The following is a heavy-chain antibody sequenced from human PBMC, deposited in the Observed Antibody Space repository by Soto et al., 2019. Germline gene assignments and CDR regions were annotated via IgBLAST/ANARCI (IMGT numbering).Heavy chain of an antibody. D-gene: IGHD6-13*01. CDR2: IYYSGST. Sequence: PSETLSLTCTVSGGSISSYYWSWIRQPPGKGLEWIGYIYYSGSTNYNPSLKSRVTISVDTSKNQFSLKLSSVTAADTAVYYCARRGTRQQLAPDVEAFDIWGQGTMVTVSS. J-gene: IGHJ3*02. CDR1: GGSISSYY. V-gene: IGHV4-59*08. CDR3: ARRGTRQQLAPDVEAFDI.